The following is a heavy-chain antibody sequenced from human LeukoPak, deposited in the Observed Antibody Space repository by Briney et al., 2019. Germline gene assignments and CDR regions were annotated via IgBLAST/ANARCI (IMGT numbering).Heavy chain of an antibody. CDR1: GGSFSGYY. CDR2: INHSGST. V-gene: IGHV4-34*01. CDR3: ARVARSYYYYYGMDV. D-gene: IGHD1-26*01. Sequence: SETLSLTCAVYGGSFSGYYWSWIRQPPGKGLEWIGEINHSGSTNYNPSLKSRVTISVDTSKNQFSLKLSSVTAADTAVYYCARVARSYYYYYGMDVWGQGTTVAVSS. J-gene: IGHJ6*02.